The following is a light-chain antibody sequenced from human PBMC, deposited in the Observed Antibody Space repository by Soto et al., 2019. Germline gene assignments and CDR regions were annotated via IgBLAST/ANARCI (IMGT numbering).Light chain of an antibody. V-gene: IGLV3-21*02. CDR2: DDN. Sequence: SYELTQSPSVSVAPGQTARITCEEDNIGTKSVHWYKQKPGQAPVLVVYDDNDRPSGIPERFSGSNSGTSATLAISRVEAGDEADYYCQVWDSTCDLVVFGGGTKLTVL. CDR3: QVWDSTCDLVV. J-gene: IGLJ2*01. CDR1: NIGTKS.